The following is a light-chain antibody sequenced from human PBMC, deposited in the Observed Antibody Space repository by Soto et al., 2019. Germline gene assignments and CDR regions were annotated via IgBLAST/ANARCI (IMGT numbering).Light chain of an antibody. J-gene: IGKJ5*01. CDR1: QSVSSN. Sequence: EIVMTHSPATLSVSPCERATLSFRASQSVSSNLAWYQQKPGQAPRLLIYDASNRATGIPARFSGSGSGTDFTLTISSLEPEDFAVYYCQQRSNWPITFGQGTRL. CDR2: DAS. V-gene: IGKV3-11*01. CDR3: QQRSNWPIT.